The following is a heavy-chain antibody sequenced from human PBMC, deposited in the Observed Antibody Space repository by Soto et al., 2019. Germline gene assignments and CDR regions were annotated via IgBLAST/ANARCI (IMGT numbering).Heavy chain of an antibody. CDR3: ARDWAATGSRWFDP. J-gene: IGHJ5*02. Sequence: ASVKVSCKASGYTFNTHYMHWVRQAPGQGLQWMGMINPSGGNTNYAQKLQGRVTMTTDTSTSTAYMELRSLRSDDTAVYYCARDWAATGSRWFDPWGQGTLVTVSS. V-gene: IGHV1-46*02. CDR2: INPSGGNT. D-gene: IGHD6-13*01. CDR1: GYTFNTHY.